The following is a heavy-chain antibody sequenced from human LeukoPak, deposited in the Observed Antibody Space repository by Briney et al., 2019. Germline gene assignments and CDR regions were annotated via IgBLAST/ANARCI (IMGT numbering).Heavy chain of an antibody. CDR3: ARPARHYDIGKGAFDI. CDR2: IYHSGST. D-gene: IGHD3-9*01. Sequence: SETLSLTCTVSGGSISSGGYYWSWIRQPPGKGLEWIGYIYHSGSTYYNPSLKSRVTISVDRSKNQFSLKLSSVTAADTAVYYCARPARHYDIGKGAFDIWGQGTMVTVSS. J-gene: IGHJ3*02. V-gene: IGHV4-30-2*01. CDR1: GGSISSGGYY.